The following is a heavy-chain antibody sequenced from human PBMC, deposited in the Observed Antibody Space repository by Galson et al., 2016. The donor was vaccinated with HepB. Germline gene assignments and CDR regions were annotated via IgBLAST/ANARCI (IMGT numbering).Heavy chain of an antibody. J-gene: IGHJ3*02. CDR2: ISRSSSYI. Sequence: SLRLSCAASGFTFSSYAMSWVRQAPGKGLEWVSSISRSSSYIYYTDSMRGRFTISSDNAKNSLYLQMNSLRAEDTAVYYCAREHCGGDCYHDAFDIWGQGTMVTVSS. D-gene: IGHD2-21*02. CDR1: GFTFSSYA. CDR3: AREHCGGDCYHDAFDI. V-gene: IGHV3-21*01.